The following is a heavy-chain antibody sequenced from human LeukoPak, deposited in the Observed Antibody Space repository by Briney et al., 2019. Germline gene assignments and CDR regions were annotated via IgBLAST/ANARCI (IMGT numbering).Heavy chain of an antibody. CDR3: ARAGYYDSSVHDAFDI. CDR1: GGTFSSYA. V-gene: IGHV1-69*13. J-gene: IGHJ3*02. CDR2: IIPIFGTA. Sequence: SVKVSCKASGGTFSSYAISWVRQAPGQGLEWMGGIIPIFGTANYAQKFQGRVTITADESTSTAYMELSSLRSEDTAVYYCARAGYYDSSVHDAFDIWGQGTMVTVSS. D-gene: IGHD3-22*01.